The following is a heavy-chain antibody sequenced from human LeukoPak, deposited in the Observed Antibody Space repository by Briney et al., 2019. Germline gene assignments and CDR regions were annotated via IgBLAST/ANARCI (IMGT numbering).Heavy chain of an antibody. Sequence: GRSLRLSCAASGFTFSSYAMHWVRQAPGKGLEWVAVISYDGSNKYYADSVKGRFTISRDNSKNTLYLQMNSLRAEDTAVYYCAKDGDGYNSKLHFDYWGQGTLVTVSS. V-gene: IGHV3-30*04. CDR2: ISYDGSNK. D-gene: IGHD5-24*01. CDR3: AKDGDGYNSKLHFDY. CDR1: GFTFSSYA. J-gene: IGHJ4*02.